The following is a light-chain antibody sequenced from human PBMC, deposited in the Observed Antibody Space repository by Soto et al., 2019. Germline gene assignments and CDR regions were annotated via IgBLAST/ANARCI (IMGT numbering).Light chain of an antibody. Sequence: QSVLTQPASGSGSPGQSITISCTGTISDVGGYNFVSWYQQYPGKAPKLMICDVSNRPSGASNRFSGSKSGNTASLTISGLQAEDEADYYCSSFTGSNYVFGTGTKVTVL. CDR1: ISDVGGYNF. CDR2: DVS. CDR3: SSFTGSNYV. J-gene: IGLJ1*01. V-gene: IGLV2-14*03.